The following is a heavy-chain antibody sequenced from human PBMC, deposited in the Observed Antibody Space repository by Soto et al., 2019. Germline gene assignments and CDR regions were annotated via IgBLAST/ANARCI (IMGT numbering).Heavy chain of an antibody. CDR2: TRNKANSYTT. Sequence: PGMPLRLSCAASGFTFSDHYIDWVCQAPGKGLEWVGRTRNKANSYTTEYAASVKGRFTISRDDSKNSLYLQMNSLKTEDTAVYYCVVLWFGELLPQPHWGQGT. V-gene: IGHV3-72*01. CDR3: VVLWFGELLPQPH. J-gene: IGHJ1*01. CDR1: GFTFSDHY. D-gene: IGHD3-10*01.